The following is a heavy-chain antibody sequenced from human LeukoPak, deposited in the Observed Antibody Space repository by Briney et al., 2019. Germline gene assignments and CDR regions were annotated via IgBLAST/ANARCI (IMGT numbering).Heavy chain of an antibody. J-gene: IGHJ3*02. Sequence: PSETLSLTCAVSGGSISSGGYSWSWIRQPPGKGLEWIGYIYHSGSTYYNPSLKSRVTISVDRSKNQFSLKLSSVTAADTAVYYCARLGDLILEGSNAFDIWGQGTMVTVSS. V-gene: IGHV4-30-2*01. CDR2: IYHSGST. CDR1: GGSISSGGYS. CDR3: ARLGDLILEGSNAFDI. D-gene: IGHD3-3*01.